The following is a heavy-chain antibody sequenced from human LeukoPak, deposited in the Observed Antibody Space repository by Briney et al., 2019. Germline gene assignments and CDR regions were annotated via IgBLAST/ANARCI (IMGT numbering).Heavy chain of an antibody. CDR3: ARLMAPVGKRSTPFNY. V-gene: IGHV1-2*02. CDR1: KYTFTDYY. D-gene: IGHD1-1*01. J-gene: IGHJ4*02. CDR2: INPNSGGT. Sequence: ASVKVSCKASKYTFTDYYMHWVRQAPGQGLEWMGWINPNSGGTNYAQKFQGRVTMTRDTSISTAYMELSSLRSDDTAIYYCARLMAPVGKRSTPFNYWGQGTLVTVSS.